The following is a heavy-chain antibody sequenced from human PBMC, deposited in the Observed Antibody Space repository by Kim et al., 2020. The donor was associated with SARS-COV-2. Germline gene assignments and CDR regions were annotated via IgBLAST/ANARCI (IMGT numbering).Heavy chain of an antibody. CDR2: INAGNGNT. V-gene: IGHV1-3*01. CDR1: GYTFTSYA. J-gene: IGHJ5*02. Sequence: ASVKVSCKASGYTFTSYAMHWVRQAPGQRLEWMGWINAGNGNTKYSQKFQGRVTITRDTSASTAYMELSSLRSEDTAVYYCARDPDYYGSGSYSFDPWGQGTLVTVSS. D-gene: IGHD3-10*01. CDR3: ARDPDYYGSGSYSFDP.